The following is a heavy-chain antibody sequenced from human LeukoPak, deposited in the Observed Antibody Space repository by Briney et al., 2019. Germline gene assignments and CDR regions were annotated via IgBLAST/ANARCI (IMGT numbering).Heavy chain of an antibody. CDR2: ISSSGSTI. D-gene: IGHD3-22*01. J-gene: IGHJ4*02. CDR1: GFTFSSYE. CDR3: ASSLYDSSGYYGLWY. V-gene: IGHV3-48*03. Sequence: PGGSLRLSCAASGFTFSSYEMNWVRQAPGKGLEGVSYISSSGSTIYYADSVKGRFTISRDNAKNSLYLQMNSLRAEDTAVYYCASSLYDSSGYYGLWYWGQGTLVTVSS.